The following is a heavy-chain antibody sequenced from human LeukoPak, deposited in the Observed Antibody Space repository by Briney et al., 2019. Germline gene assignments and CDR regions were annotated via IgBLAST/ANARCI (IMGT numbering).Heavy chain of an antibody. CDR1: GFTFSSYS. J-gene: IGHJ5*02. CDR3: AKGAASNWFDP. CDR2: ISSSSSTI. D-gene: IGHD2-15*01. Sequence: GGSLRLSCAASGFTFSSYSMNWVRQAPGKGLEWVSYISSSSSTIYYADSVKGRFTISRDNSKNTLYLQMNSLRAEDTAVYYCAKGAASNWFDPWGQGTLVTVSS. V-gene: IGHV3-48*01.